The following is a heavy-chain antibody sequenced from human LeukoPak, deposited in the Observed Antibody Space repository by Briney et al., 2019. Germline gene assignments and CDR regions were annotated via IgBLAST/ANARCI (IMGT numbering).Heavy chain of an antibody. Sequence: SVKVSCKVSGGAFSSNAISWVRQAPGQGLEWMGRIIPVFGVANYAEKFQGRVTITADKSTSTAYMELSSLRSEDTAMYYCTRDRFDYGEHTHSDYWGQGTLVTVSS. CDR2: IIPVFGVA. CDR3: TRDRFDYGEHTHSDY. V-gene: IGHV1-69*04. D-gene: IGHD4-17*01. J-gene: IGHJ4*02. CDR1: GGAFSSNA.